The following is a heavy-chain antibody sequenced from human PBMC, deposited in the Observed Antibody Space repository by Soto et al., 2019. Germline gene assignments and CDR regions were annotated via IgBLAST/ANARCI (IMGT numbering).Heavy chain of an antibody. CDR2: IWYDGSNK. CDR3: AREPARYCSSTSCPALYDY. D-gene: IGHD2-2*01. CDR1: GFTFSSYG. Sequence: GGSLRLSCAASGFTFSSYGMHWVRQAPGKGLEWVAVIWYDGSNKYYADSVKGRFTISRDNSKNTLYLQMNSLRAEDTAVYYCAREPARYCSSTSCPALYDYWGQGTLVTVSS. V-gene: IGHV3-33*01. J-gene: IGHJ4*02.